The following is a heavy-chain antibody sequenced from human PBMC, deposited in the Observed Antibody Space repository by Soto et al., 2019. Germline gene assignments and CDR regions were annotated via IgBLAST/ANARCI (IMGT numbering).Heavy chain of an antibody. CDR2: IHPADSAI. CDR3: ARWAFCSLGSCYPDY. V-gene: IGHV5-51*01. Sequence: EVQLVQSGAEVEKPGESLNISCKASGYSFTRYWIGWVRQMPGKGLEWMGIIHPADSAIKYSPSFQGQVTISADKSITTAYLQWTSLKASDTAVYYFARWAFCSLGSCYPDYWGQGTLVTASS. CDR1: GYSFTRYW. D-gene: IGHD2-15*01. J-gene: IGHJ4*02.